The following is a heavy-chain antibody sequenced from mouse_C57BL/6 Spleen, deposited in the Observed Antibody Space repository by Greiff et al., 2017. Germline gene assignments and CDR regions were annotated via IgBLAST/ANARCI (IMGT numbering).Heavy chain of an antibody. CDR1: GFNIKDYY. J-gene: IGHJ2*01. V-gene: IGHV14-1*01. CDR3: TRMEPLYYFDY. D-gene: IGHD2-3*01. Sequence: EVKVEESGAELVRPGASVKLSCTASGFNIKDYYMHWVKQRPEQGLEWIGRIDPEDGDTEYAPKFQGKATMTADTSSNTAYLQLSSLTSEDTAVYYCTRMEPLYYFDYWGQGTTLTVSS. CDR2: IDPEDGDT.